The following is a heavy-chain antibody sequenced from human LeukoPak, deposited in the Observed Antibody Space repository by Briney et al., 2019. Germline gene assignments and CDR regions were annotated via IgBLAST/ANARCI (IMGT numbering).Heavy chain of an antibody. CDR1: GGTFNSYA. Sequence: SVKVACKASGGTFNSYAISWVRQAPGQRLEWMGRIIPLLGIANYAQKFEGRVTITADKSTSTAYMELSGLRSEDTAVYYCARDLGNDYGDYVVFDYWGQGTLVTVSS. J-gene: IGHJ4*02. D-gene: IGHD4-17*01. V-gene: IGHV1-69*04. CDR2: IIPLLGIA. CDR3: ARDLGNDYGDYVVFDY.